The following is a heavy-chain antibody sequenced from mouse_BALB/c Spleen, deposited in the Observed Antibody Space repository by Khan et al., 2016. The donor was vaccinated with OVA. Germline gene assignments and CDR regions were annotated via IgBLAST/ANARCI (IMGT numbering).Heavy chain of an antibody. Sequence: QVRLQQPGPGLVAPSQSLSITCTISGFSLTNYGVHWVRQPPGKGLEWLVVIWSDGSTAYNSALNSRLSISKDNSKSQVFLKMNSLQTDDTAMYYCARQPYYHYYIMDYWGQGTSVTVSS. CDR2: IWSDGST. CDR3: ARQPYYHYYIMDY. D-gene: IGHD2-10*01. J-gene: IGHJ4*01. CDR1: GFSLTNYG. V-gene: IGHV2-6-1*01.